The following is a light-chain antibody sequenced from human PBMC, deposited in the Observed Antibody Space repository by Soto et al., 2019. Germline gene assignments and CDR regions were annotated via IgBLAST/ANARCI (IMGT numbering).Light chain of an antibody. V-gene: IGKV1-39*01. CDR2: AAS. CDR1: QSISSF. Sequence: IHMTLSPSSLSASVGYRVTITCRASQSISSFLTWYQQKAGKAPKLLIYAASSLQSGVPSRFSGSGYGTDFNLTISSLQPEDFASYYCQQSFSTPPTFGQGTKVDIK. CDR3: QQSFSTPPT. J-gene: IGKJ1*01.